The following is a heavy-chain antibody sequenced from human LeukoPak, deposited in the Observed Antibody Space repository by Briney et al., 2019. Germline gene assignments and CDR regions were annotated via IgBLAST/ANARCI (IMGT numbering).Heavy chain of an antibody. J-gene: IGHJ4*02. CDR3: ASLYYGDTHFDY. CDR1: GYTFTGYY. Sequence: ASVKVSCKASGYTFTGYYMHWVRQAPGQGLEWMCCINTNSGGTNYAQKFKGRVTMTRDTSISTAYMELSRLRSDDTAVYYCASLYYGDTHFDYWGQGTLVTVSS. V-gene: IGHV1-2*02. CDR2: INTNSGGT. D-gene: IGHD4-17*01.